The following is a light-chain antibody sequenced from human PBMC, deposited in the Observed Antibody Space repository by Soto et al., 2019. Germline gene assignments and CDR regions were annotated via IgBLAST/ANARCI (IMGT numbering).Light chain of an antibody. CDR3: QVWESSSVI. CDR2: RDS. V-gene: IGLV3-9*01. Sequence: SYELTQPLSLSVALGQTVTITCAGTNIGSRNVHWYQQKPGQAPVLVIYRDSNRPSGIPERFSGANPGNTATLTSSRAQDGDEADYYCQVWESSSVIFGGGTKLTVL. J-gene: IGLJ2*01. CDR1: NIGSRN.